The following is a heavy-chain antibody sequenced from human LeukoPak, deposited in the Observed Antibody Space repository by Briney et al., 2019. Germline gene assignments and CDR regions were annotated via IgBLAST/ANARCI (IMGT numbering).Heavy chain of an antibody. J-gene: IGHJ4*02. CDR1: GFTVSSNY. V-gene: IGHV3-53*04. CDR2: IYSGGSA. Sequence: PGGSLRLSCAASGFTVSSNYMSWVRQAPGKGLEWVSVIYSGGSAYYADSVKGRFTISRHNSKNTLYLQMNSLRAEDTAVYYCARETLAGSSSRWGQGTLVTVSS. CDR3: ARETLAGSSSR. D-gene: IGHD6-13*01.